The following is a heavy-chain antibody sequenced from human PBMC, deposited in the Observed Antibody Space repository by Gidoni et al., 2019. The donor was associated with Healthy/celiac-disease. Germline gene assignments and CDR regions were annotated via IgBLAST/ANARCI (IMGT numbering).Heavy chain of an antibody. J-gene: IGHJ3*02. V-gene: IGHV4-4*07. CDR1: AGPISSYY. D-gene: IGHD1-1*01. CDR3: ARRHNWNDDAFDI. CDR2: IYTSGGT. Sequence: QVQLQESGPGLVKPSENLSPTCPVSAGPISSYYWSWIRQPAGKGLEWIGRIYTSGGTNYNPSLKSRVTMSVDTSKKQFSQKLSSVTAADTAVYYCARRHNWNDDAFDIWGQGTMVTVSS.